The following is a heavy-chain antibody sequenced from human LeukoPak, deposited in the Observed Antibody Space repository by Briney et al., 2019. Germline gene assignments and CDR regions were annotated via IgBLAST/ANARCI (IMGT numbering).Heavy chain of an antibody. CDR1: GFTFSDYY. CDR2: INDDETST. J-gene: IGHJ4*02. CDR3: ATTGSGSYYDY. Sequence: PGGSLRLSCAASGFTFSDYYMSWIRQVPGKGLVWVSRINDDETSTSYADSVKGRFTISRDNAKNTLYLQMNSLRAEDTAVYYCATTGSGSYYDYWGQGTLVTVSS. D-gene: IGHD1-26*01. V-gene: IGHV3-74*01.